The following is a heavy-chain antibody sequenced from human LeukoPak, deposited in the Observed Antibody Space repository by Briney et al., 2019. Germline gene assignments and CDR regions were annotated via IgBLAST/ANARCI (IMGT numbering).Heavy chain of an antibody. CDR2: INPNNGGT. CDR3: ARDQNYYDSSGYYGIDC. D-gene: IGHD3-22*01. CDR1: GYTFTGYY. Sequence: ASVEVSCKASGYTFTGYYIHWVRQAPGQGLEWMGWINPNNGGTNYVQKFQDRVTMTRDASISTAYMELSRLRSDDTAVYYCARDQNYYDSSGYYGIDCWGQGTLVTVSS. J-gene: IGHJ4*02. V-gene: IGHV1-2*02.